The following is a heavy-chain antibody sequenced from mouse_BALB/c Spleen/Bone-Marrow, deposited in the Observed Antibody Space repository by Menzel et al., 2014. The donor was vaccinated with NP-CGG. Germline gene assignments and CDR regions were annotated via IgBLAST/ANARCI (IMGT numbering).Heavy chain of an antibody. D-gene: IGHD2-4*01. CDR1: GYTFTSYW. J-gene: IGHJ2*01. CDR2: IYPSDSYT. CDR3: TRTYDYDEGGFDY. V-gene: IGHV1-69*02. Sequence: SGAELVRPGASVKLSCKASGYTFTSYWINWVKQRPGQGLEWIGNIYPSDSYTNYNQKFKDKATLTVDKSSSPAYMQLSSPTSEDSAVYYCTRTYDYDEGGFDYWGHGTTLTVSS.